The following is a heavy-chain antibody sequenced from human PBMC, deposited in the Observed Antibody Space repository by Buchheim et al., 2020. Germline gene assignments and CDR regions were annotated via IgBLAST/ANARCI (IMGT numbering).Heavy chain of an antibody. Sequence: QVQLVESGGGVVQPGRSLRLSCAASGFTFSSYGMHWVRQAPGKGLEWVAVIPYDGSNKYYADSVKGRFTISRDNSKNTLYLQMNSLRAEDTAVYYCARAQDIPGIAVAGTLDYWGQGTL. J-gene: IGHJ4*02. CDR3: ARAQDIPGIAVAGTLDY. CDR2: IPYDGSNK. CDR1: GFTFSSYG. V-gene: IGHV3-30*03. D-gene: IGHD6-19*01.